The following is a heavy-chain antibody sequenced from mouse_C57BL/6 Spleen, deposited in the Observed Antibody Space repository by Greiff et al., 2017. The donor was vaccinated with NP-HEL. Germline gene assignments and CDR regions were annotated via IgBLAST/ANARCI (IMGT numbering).Heavy chain of an antibody. D-gene: IGHD4-1*01. CDR3: ARLGMGYAMDY. J-gene: IGHJ4*01. CDR2: INYDGSST. CDR1: GFTFSDYY. V-gene: IGHV5-16*01. Sequence: EVHLVESEGGLVQPGSSMKLSCTASGFTFSDYYMAWVRQVPEKGLEWVANINYDGSSTYYLYSLTSRFIISRDNAKNILYLHMSSLKSEDTATYYCARLGMGYAMDYWGQGTSVTVSS.